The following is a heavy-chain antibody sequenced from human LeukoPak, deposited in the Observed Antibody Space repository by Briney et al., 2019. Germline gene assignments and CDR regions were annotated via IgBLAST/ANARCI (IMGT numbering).Heavy chain of an antibody. CDR2: ISVSGGVR. V-gene: IGHV3-48*02. J-gene: IGHJ4*02. CDR3: ARDRGYFYDQLDY. Sequence: GSVRLSCVASGYPFSSYSMNWIRQAPGKGLEWVSYISVSGGVRSYADSVKGRFTISRDDARNSLYLQMNSLKDEDTAVYYCARDRGYFYDQLDYWGQGTLVTVSS. CDR1: GYPFSSYS. D-gene: IGHD2/OR15-2a*01.